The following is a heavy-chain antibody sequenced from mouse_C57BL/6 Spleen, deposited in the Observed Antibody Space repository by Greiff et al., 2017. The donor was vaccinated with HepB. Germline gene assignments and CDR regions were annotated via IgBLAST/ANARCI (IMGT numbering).Heavy chain of an antibody. CDR3: ARLGDYDPAWFAY. CDR1: GYAFSSSW. V-gene: IGHV1-82*01. D-gene: IGHD2-4*01. Sequence: VMLVESGPELVKPGASVKISCKASGYAFSSSWMNWVKQRPGKGLEWIGRIYPGDGDTNYNGKFKGKATLTADKSSSTAYMQLSSLTSEDSAVYFCARLGDYDPAWFAYWGQGTLVTVSA. CDR2: IYPGDGDT. J-gene: IGHJ3*01.